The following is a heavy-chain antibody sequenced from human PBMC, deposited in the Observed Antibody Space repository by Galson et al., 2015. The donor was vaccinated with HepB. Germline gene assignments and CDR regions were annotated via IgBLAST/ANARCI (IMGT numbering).Heavy chain of an antibody. CDR1: GFTLDDYA. D-gene: IGHD1-1*01. CDR2: ISWSSGSI. Sequence: SLRLSCAASGFTLDDYAMHWVRQAPGKGLEWVSGISWSSGSIGYADSVKGRFTISRDNAKNSLYLQMNSLRAEDTALYYCAKDMGTGAGTPTLFDYWGQGTLVTVSS. V-gene: IGHV3-9*01. J-gene: IGHJ4*02. CDR3: AKDMGTGAGTPTLFDY.